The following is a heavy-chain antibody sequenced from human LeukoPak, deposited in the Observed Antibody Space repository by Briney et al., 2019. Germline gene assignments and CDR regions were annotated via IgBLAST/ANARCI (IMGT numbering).Heavy chain of an antibody. Sequence: QAGGSLRLSCAASGFTFSGYPIHWVRQAPGKGLEWVAVISYDGSNKYYADSVKGRFTISRDNSKNTLYLQMNSLRAEDTAVYYCAKERRDGYPDLDYWGQGTLVTVSS. D-gene: IGHD6-25*01. V-gene: IGHV3-30-3*02. CDR2: ISYDGSNK. CDR3: AKERRDGYPDLDY. CDR1: GFTFSGYP. J-gene: IGHJ4*02.